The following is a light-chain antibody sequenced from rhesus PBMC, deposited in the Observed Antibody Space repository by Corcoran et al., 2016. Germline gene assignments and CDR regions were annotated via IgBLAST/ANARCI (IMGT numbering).Light chain of an antibody. CDR1: QSLLHSGGKTY. V-gene: IGKV2S15*01. CDR3: MQGIQLPLT. CDR2: EVS. J-gene: IGKJ4*01. Sequence: DIVMTQTPLSLPVTPGEPASISCRSSQSLLHSGGKTYLYWNLQKPGQSPQLLFPEVSNRAVGGPYRVSGSGSGIDFRWEISRVEAEDVGVYYCMQGIQLPLTFGGGTKVEIK.